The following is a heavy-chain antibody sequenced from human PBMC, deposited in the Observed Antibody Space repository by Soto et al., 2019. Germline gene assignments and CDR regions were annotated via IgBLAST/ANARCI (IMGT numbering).Heavy chain of an antibody. V-gene: IGHV3-74*01. CDR2: IISGGTRA. J-gene: IGHJ6*02. Sequence: PWWSLRLSCSASVFTFSSDWMNWFRQSPGKGLEWVSRIISGGTRATYADFVKGRFTITRDNAKNTLYLQMHSLTADDTAVYYCARERTSKGGMDIWGQGTTVTSP. CDR3: ARERTSKGGMDI. CDR1: VFTFSSDW.